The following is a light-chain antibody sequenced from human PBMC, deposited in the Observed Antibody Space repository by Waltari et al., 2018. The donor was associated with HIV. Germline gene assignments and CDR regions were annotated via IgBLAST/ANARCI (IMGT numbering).Light chain of an antibody. Sequence: EVDLTQAPDTLSLSPGERATLSCRASQTITSNYLAWYQQRLGQSPRLLIYGASSRATGIPERFAGSGSGTDFTLTISRLEPEDFAMYYCQHYGSSPRYTFGQGTNLEIK. CDR1: QTITSNY. V-gene: IGKV3-20*01. CDR3: QHYGSSPRYT. CDR2: GAS. J-gene: IGKJ2*01.